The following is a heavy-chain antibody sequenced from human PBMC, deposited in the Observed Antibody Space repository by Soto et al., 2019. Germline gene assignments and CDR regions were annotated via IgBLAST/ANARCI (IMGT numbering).Heavy chain of an antibody. D-gene: IGHD2-15*01. CDR3: ARDLLVGYDGTYYYYYGMDV. J-gene: IGHJ6*02. V-gene: IGHV6-1*01. CDR2: TYYRSKWYN. CDR1: GDSVSSNSAA. Sequence: KQSQTLSLTCAISGDSVSSNSAAWNWIRQSPSRGLEWLGRTYYRSKWYNDYAVSVKSRITINPDTSKNQFSLQLNSVTPEDTAVYYCARDLLVGYDGTYYYYYGMDVWGQGTTVTVSS.